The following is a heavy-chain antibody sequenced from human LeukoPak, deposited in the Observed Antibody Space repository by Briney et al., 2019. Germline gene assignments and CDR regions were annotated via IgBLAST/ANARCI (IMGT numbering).Heavy chain of an antibody. Sequence: GGSLRLSCAASGFTFSSYAMSWVRQAPGKGLEWVSAISGSGGSTYYADSVKGRFTISRDNSKNTLYLQMNSLRAEDTAVYYCAKGHPLITVIVGAGGWGLVYWGQGTLVTVSS. CDR1: GFTFSSYA. J-gene: IGHJ4*02. D-gene: IGHD3-22*01. CDR3: AKGHPLITVIVGAGGWGLVY. V-gene: IGHV3-23*01. CDR2: ISGSGGST.